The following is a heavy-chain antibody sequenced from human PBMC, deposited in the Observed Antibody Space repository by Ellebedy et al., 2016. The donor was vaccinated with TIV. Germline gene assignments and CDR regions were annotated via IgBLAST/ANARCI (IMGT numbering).Heavy chain of an antibody. D-gene: IGHD4-17*01. J-gene: IGHJ5*02. V-gene: IGHV4-39*01. CDR2: IYYSGST. Sequence: MPSETLSLTCTVSGGSIISSVYFWAWIRQPPGKGLEWIGTIYYSGSTYYNPSLKSRVTISLDTSKNQFSLKLSSVTAADTAVYYCARRNDYGDYINWFDPWGQGTLVTVSS. CDR3: ARRNDYGDYINWFDP. CDR1: GGSIISSVYF.